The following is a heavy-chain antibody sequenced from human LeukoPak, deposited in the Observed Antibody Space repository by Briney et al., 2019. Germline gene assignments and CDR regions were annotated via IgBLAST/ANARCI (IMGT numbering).Heavy chain of an antibody. Sequence: GGSLSLSCSASGFTFSSYGMHWVRQAPGKGLEYVSGISSNGGSRYYADAVKGRFTISRDNSKNTLSLQMSSLRPEDTAVYYCVKGGYSYGFLDYWGQGTLVTVSS. CDR2: ISSNGGSR. V-gene: IGHV3-64D*09. D-gene: IGHD5-18*01. J-gene: IGHJ4*02. CDR1: GFTFSSYG. CDR3: VKGGYSYGFLDY.